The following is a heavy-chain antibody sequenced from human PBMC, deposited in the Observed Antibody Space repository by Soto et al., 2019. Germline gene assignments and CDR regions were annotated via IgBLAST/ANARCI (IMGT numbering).Heavy chain of an antibody. CDR3: ARDRVGFAFDY. D-gene: IGHD2-2*03. Sequence: GGSLRLSCAASGFTFSSYGMHWVRQAPGKGLEWVAVIWYDGSNKYCADSVKGRFTISRDNSKNTLYLQMNSLRAEDTAVYYCARDRVGFAFDYWGQGTLVTVSS. J-gene: IGHJ4*02. CDR2: IWYDGSNK. V-gene: IGHV3-33*01. CDR1: GFTFSSYG.